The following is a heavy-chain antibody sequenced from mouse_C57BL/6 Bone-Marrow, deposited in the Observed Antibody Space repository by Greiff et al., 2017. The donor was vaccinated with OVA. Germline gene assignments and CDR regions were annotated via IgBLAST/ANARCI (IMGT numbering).Heavy chain of an antibody. CDR3: ARHGRYYAMDY. Sequence: EVHLVESGGDLVKPGGSLKLSCAASGFTFSSYGMSWVRQTPDERLEWVATISSGGSYTYYPDSVKGRFTISRDNAKNTLYLQMSSLKSEDTAMYYCARHGRYYAMDYWGQGTSVTVSS. J-gene: IGHJ4*01. CDR1: GFTFSSYG. CDR2: ISSGGSYT. V-gene: IGHV5-6*01.